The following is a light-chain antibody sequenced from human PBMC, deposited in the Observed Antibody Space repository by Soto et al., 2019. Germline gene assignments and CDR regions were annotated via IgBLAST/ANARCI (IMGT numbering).Light chain of an antibody. CDR1: QPLLHNSDNKNH. CDR3: QQYYQQPYS. V-gene: IGKV4-1*01. Sequence: DIVMTQSPDSLAVSLGERATINCNSSQPLLHNSDNKNHLAWYQQKPGQPPKLLLYWASTRQSGVPNRFTGSGSGTDFTLAISSLQAADVAVYYCQQYYQQPYSFGGGTKVELK. CDR2: WAS. J-gene: IGKJ4*01.